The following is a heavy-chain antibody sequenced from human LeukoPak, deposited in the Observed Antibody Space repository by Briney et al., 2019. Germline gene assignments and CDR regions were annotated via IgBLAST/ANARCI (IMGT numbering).Heavy chain of an antibody. Sequence: SQTLSLTCAISGDSVSSNSAAWNWIRQSPSRGLEWLGRTYYRSKWYNNYAVSVKSRITINPDTSKNRFSLQLNSVTPDDTAVYYCAREETMVRGADFDYWGQGTLVTVSS. D-gene: IGHD3-10*01. CDR2: TYYRSKWYN. J-gene: IGHJ4*02. CDR3: AREETMVRGADFDY. V-gene: IGHV6-1*01. CDR1: GDSVSSNSAA.